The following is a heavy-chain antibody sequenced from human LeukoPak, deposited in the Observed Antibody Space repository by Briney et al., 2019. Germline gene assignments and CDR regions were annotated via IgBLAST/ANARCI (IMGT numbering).Heavy chain of an antibody. Sequence: GGSLRLSCAASGFTFSDYYMSWIRQAPGKGLEWVSYISSSGNTTYNADSVKGRFSITRDNAKNSLYLQMNSLRAEDTAVYYCARDGGSAWFLDYWGQGTLVTVSS. J-gene: IGHJ4*02. CDR2: ISSSGNTT. V-gene: IGHV3-11*04. CDR1: GFTFSDYY. D-gene: IGHD6-19*01. CDR3: ARDGGSAWFLDY.